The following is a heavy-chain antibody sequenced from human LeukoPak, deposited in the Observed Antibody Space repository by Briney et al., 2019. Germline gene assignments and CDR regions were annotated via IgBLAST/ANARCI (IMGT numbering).Heavy chain of an antibody. J-gene: IGHJ6*03. CDR2: VDTSGST. CDR3: ARGLGGASYYMDV. V-gene: IGHV4-4*07. Sequence: SETLSLTCTVSGGSIRSFYWSWVPQSAGKGLEWIGRVDTSGSTHYNPSLGSRVSMSLDTSKNQFSLNLRYVTVADTAVYYCARGLGGASYYMDVWGKGTTVTVSS. D-gene: IGHD3-16*01. CDR1: GGSIRSFY.